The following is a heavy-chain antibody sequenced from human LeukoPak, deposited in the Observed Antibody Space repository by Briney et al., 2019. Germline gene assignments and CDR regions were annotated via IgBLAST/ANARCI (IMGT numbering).Heavy chain of an antibody. V-gene: IGHV4-39*01. D-gene: IGHD3-10*01. Sequence: SETLSLTCTVSGGSLSSSNYYWGWIRQPPGKGLEWIATIYYSGTTYYNPSVKSRVTVFIDTSKNQFSLKLSSVTAADTAVYCCARVPLRYGSGSYPYRYYGMDVWGQGTTVTVSS. CDR1: GGSLSSSNYY. CDR3: ARVPLRYGSGSYPYRYYGMDV. CDR2: IYYSGTT. J-gene: IGHJ6*02.